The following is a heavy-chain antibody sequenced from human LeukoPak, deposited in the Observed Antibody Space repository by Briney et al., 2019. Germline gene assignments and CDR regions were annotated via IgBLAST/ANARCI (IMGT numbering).Heavy chain of an antibody. CDR2: IYTSGST. D-gene: IGHD6-13*01. J-gene: IGHJ5*02. V-gene: IGHV4-61*02. Sequence: SETLSLTCTVSGGSISSGSYYWSWIRQPAGKGLEWIGRIYTSGSTNYNPSLKSRVTISVDTSKNQFSLKLSSVTAADTAVYYCARGHYSSWYLLGMPNWFDPWGQGTLVTVSS. CDR3: ARGHYSSWYLLGMPNWFDP. CDR1: GGSISSGSYY.